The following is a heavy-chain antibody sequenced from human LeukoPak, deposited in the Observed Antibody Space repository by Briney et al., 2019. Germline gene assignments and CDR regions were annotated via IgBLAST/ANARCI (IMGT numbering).Heavy chain of an antibody. V-gene: IGHV4-31*03. D-gene: IGHD2-8*02. CDR2: IYYSGST. Sequence: PSETLSLTCTVSGVSISSGGYYWSWIRQHPGKGLEWIGYIYYSGSTYYNPSLKSRATISVDTSKNQFSLKLSSVTAADTAVYYCARGVVYALFDYWGQGTLVTVSS. CDR3: ARGVVYALFDY. CDR1: GVSISSGGYY. J-gene: IGHJ4*02.